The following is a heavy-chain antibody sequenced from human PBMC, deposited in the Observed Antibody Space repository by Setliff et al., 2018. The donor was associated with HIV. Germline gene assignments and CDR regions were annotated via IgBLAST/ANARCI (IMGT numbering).Heavy chain of an antibody. V-gene: IGHV4-61*02. CDR1: GGSISSGSYY. D-gene: IGHD3-22*01. J-gene: IGHJ6*03. CDR3: ARETYYYDNPQYYYYYMDV. CDR2: IYTSGST. Sequence: LSLTCTVSGGSISSGSYYWSWIRQPAWKGLEWMGRIYTSGSTNYNPFLKSRVTISVDTSKNQFSLKLRSVTAADTAVYYCARETYYYDNPQYYYYYMDVWGKGTTVTVSS.